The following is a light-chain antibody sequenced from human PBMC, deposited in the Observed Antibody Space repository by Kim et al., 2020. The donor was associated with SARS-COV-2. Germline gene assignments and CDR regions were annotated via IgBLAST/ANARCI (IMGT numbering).Light chain of an antibody. CDR3: QAWDSITAHVI. CDR2: QDN. CDR1: DLGDKF. V-gene: IGLV3-1*01. Sequence: SPGQTATISCSGDDLGDKFVCWYQQKPGHSPVLVIYQDNRSPAGIPERFSGSNSGNTATLTISGTQALDEADYYCQAWDSITAHVIFGGGTQLTVL. J-gene: IGLJ2*01.